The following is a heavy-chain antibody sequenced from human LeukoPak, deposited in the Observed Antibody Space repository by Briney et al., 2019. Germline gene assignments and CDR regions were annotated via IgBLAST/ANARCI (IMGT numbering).Heavy chain of an antibody. J-gene: IGHJ4*02. CDR1: GGSFSGYY. D-gene: IGHD3-22*01. CDR2: INHSGST. V-gene: IGHV4-34*01. CDR3: ARDGYYYDSSGSKRYFDY. Sequence: SETLSLTCAVYGGSFSGYYWSWIRQPPGKGLEWIGEINHSGSTNYNPSLKSRVTMSVDTSKNQFSLELSSVTAADTAVYYCARDGYYYDSSGSKRYFDYWGQGTLVIVSS.